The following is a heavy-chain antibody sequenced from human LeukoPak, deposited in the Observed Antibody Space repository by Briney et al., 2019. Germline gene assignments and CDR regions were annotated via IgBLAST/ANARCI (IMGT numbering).Heavy chain of an antibody. CDR3: AKLSSFSDILTGYYYPSWGYFDY. CDR2: ISGSGGST. Sequence: GGSLRLSCAASGFTFSSYAMSWVRQAPGKGLDWVSAISGSGGSTYYADSVKGRFTISRDNSKNTLYLQMDSLRAEDTAVYYCAKLSSFSDILTGYYYPSWGYFDYWGQGSLVTVSS. J-gene: IGHJ4*02. V-gene: IGHV3-23*01. CDR1: GFTFSSYA. D-gene: IGHD3-9*01.